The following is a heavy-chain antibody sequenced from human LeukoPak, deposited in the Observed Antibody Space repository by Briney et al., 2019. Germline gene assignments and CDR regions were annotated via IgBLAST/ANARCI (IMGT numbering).Heavy chain of an antibody. Sequence: SETLSLTCTVSGGSISSYYWSWIRQPPGKGLERIGYIYYSGSTNYNPSLKSRVTMSLDKSKNLLSLNLTSVTAADTAVYYCSRESGAFCPFGYWGQGTLVTVSS. CDR3: SRESGAFCPFGY. J-gene: IGHJ4*02. D-gene: IGHD1-26*01. CDR2: IYYSGST. V-gene: IGHV4-59*12. CDR1: GGSISSYY.